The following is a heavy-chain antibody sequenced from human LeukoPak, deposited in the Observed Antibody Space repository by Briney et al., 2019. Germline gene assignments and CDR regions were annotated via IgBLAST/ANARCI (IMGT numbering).Heavy chain of an antibody. CDR2: IYPGDSDT. Sequence: GESLKISCKGSGYSFTSYWIGWVRQMPGKGLEWMGIIYPGDSDTRYSPSFQGQVTISAVKSISTAYLQWSSLKASDTAMYYCARVSGDIVVVPAAFDIWGQGTMVTVSS. J-gene: IGHJ3*02. CDR3: ARVSGDIVVVPAAFDI. D-gene: IGHD2-2*01. CDR1: GYSFTSYW. V-gene: IGHV5-51*01.